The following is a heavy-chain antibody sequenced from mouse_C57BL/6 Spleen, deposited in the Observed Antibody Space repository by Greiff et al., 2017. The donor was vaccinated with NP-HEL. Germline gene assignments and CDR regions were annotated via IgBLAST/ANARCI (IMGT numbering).Heavy chain of an antibody. J-gene: IGHJ2*01. CDR2: INPNNGGT. CDR3: ARGDYYGSPYFDY. D-gene: IGHD1-1*01. V-gene: IGHV1-18*01. CDR1: GYTFTDYN. Sequence: EVQLQQSGPELVKPGASVKIPCKASGYTFTDYNMDWVKQSHGKSLEWIGDINPNNGGTIYNQKFKGKATLTVDKSSSTASMELRSLTSEDTAVYYCARGDYYGSPYFDYWGQGTTLTVSS.